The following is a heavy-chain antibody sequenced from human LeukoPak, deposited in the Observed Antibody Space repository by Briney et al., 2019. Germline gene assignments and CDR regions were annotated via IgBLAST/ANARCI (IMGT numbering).Heavy chain of an antibody. CDR1: GFTFSSYA. CDR2: ISGSGGST. CDR3: AKRAVGPFDY. V-gene: IGHV3-23*01. J-gene: IGHJ4*02. Sequence: GGSLRLSCAASGFTFSSYAMSWVRRAPGKGLAWVSAISGSGGSTYYADSLKGRLTISRDNSKNTLYLQMNSLRAEDTAVYYCAKRAVGPFDYWGQGTLVTVSS. D-gene: IGHD4-23*01.